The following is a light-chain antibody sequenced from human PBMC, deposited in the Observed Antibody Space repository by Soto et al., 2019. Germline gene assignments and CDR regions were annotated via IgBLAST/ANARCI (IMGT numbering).Light chain of an antibody. CDR2: DAS. J-gene: IGKJ5*01. CDR3: QQRSNWPIT. Sequence: ESVLTQSPDTLSLSPGERPTVACTASQSLSSNLAWYKQKPGQXPRXXIYDASNRATGIPARFSGSGSGTDLTITISRLEPEDFAVDYCQQRSNWPITFGQGTRLEIK. CDR1: QSLSSN. V-gene: IGKV3D-11*03.